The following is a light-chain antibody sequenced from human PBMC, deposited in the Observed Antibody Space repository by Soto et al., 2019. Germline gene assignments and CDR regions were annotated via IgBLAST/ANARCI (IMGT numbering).Light chain of an antibody. J-gene: IGKJ1*01. V-gene: IGKV2-28*01. CDR3: MQSLQTPRT. CDR2: VAS. Sequence: DIVMPQSPLSLPVTPGEPASISCRSSQSLLHTDGYNSWDWCLQKPGQSPQLLIYVASNRASGVPDRFSGSGSGTDFTLKIRRVEAEDVRVYYCMQSLQTPRTFGQGTKVEI. CDR1: QSLLHTDGYNS.